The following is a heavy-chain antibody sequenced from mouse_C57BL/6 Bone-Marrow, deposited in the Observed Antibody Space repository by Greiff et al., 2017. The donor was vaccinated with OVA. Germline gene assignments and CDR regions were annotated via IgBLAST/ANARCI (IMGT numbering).Heavy chain of an antibody. CDR1: GFTFSSYA. Sequence: EVQLVESGAGLVKPGGSLKLSCAASGFTFSSYAMSWVRQSPEKRLEWVAYISSGGDYIYYADTLKGRFTISRDTARNTLYLQMSSLKSEDTAMYYCTRLVDAMGYWGQGTAVTVSS. CDR2: ISSGGDYI. V-gene: IGHV5-9-1*02. D-gene: IGHD1-1*01. CDR3: TRLVDAMGY. J-gene: IGHJ4*01.